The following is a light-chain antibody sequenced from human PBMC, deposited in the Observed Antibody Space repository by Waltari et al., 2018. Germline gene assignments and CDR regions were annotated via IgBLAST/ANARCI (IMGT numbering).Light chain of an antibody. V-gene: IGKV1-5*03. CDR1: QSISKW. J-gene: IGKJ4*01. CDR3: QQYNSYSLLT. Sequence: DIQMTHSPSTLSASVGDRVIITCRASQSISKWLAWYQQKPGKAPNLLISKASTLESRVPSRFSGSGSGTDFTLTISSLQPDDFATYYCQQYNSYSLLTFGGGTKIEIK. CDR2: KAS.